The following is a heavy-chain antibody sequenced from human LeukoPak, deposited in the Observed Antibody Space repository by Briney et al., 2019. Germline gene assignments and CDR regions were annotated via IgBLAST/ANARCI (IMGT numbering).Heavy chain of an antibody. Sequence: GGSLRLSCAASGFTFSSYSMNWVRQAPGKGLEWVSSISSSSSYKYYADSVKGRFTISRDNAKNSLYLQMNSLRAEDTAVYYCARGEHTSSWYPLDYWGQGTLVTVSS. CDR2: ISSSSSYK. D-gene: IGHD6-13*01. J-gene: IGHJ4*02. CDR3: ARGEHTSSWYPLDY. CDR1: GFTFSSYS. V-gene: IGHV3-21*01.